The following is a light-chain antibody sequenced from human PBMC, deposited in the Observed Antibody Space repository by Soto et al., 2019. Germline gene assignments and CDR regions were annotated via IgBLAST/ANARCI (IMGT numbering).Light chain of an antibody. Sequence: QPVLTQSPSASASPGASVKLTCTLSSGHTNYAIAWHQQQPEKGPRFLMKINSDGSHSKGDGVPDRFSGSSSGAERYFTISSLQSEDEADYYCQTWGTGIVTFGGGTKLPS. CDR1: SGHTNYA. CDR2: INSDGSH. J-gene: IGLJ2*01. CDR3: QTWGTGIVT. V-gene: IGLV4-69*01.